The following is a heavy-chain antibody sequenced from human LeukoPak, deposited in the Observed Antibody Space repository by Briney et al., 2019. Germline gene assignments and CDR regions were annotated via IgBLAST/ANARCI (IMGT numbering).Heavy chain of an antibody. CDR2: ISSSGIT. J-gene: IGHJ4*02. Sequence: SETLSLTCTVSGGSISNYYWNWIRQPAGRGLEWIGRISSSGITNYNPSLKSRVTISVDTSKNQFSLKLSSVTAADTAVYYCARGGAVLSYYDSSGYYPRLDYWGQGTLVTVSS. V-gene: IGHV4-4*07. D-gene: IGHD3-22*01. CDR1: GGSISNYY. CDR3: ARGGAVLSYYDSSGYYPRLDY.